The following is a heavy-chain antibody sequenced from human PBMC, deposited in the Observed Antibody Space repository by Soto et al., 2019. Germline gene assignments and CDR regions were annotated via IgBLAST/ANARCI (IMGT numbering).Heavy chain of an antibody. J-gene: IGHJ4*02. Sequence: ESGGGLVQPGGSLRLSCAASGFTFSSYAMSWVRQAPGKGLEWVSAISGSGGSTYYADSVKGRFTISRDNSKNTLYLQMNSLRAEDTAVYYCAKTPQGSWYTPDLYYFDYWGQGTLVTVSS. CDR1: GFTFSSYA. CDR2: ISGSGGST. V-gene: IGHV3-23*01. D-gene: IGHD6-13*01. CDR3: AKTPQGSWYTPDLYYFDY.